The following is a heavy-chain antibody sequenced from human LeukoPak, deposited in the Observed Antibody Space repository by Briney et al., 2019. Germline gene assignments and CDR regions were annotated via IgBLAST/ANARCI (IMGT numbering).Heavy chain of an antibody. Sequence: GGPLRLSCAASGFIVSTNSMSWVRQAPGKGLEWVSVIYSGGNTYYADSVKGRFTISRDTSKSTLYLQMSSLRAEDTAVYYCALHYDSSGYFARNFDYWGQGTLVTVSS. D-gene: IGHD3-22*01. V-gene: IGHV3-53*01. CDR3: ALHYDSSGYFARNFDY. CDR2: IYSGGNT. CDR1: GFIVSTNS. J-gene: IGHJ4*02.